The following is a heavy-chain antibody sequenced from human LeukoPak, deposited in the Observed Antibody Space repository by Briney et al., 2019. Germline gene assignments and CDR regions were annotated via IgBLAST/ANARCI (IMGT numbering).Heavy chain of an antibody. CDR2: IYYSGST. J-gene: IGHJ4*02. CDR3: ARGILNSGSSI. Sequence: SETLSLTCTVSGGSISSSSFYWGWIRQPPGKGLEWIGSIYYSGSTYFNPSLKSRVTISVDTSKNQFSLKLSSVTAADTAVYYCARGILNSGSSIWGQGTLVTVSS. D-gene: IGHD1-26*01. CDR1: GGSISSSSFY. V-gene: IGHV4-39*01.